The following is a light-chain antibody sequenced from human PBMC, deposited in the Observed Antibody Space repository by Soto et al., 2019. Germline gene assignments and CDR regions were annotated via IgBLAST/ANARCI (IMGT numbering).Light chain of an antibody. CDR2: DVS. Sequence: PGERATLSCRASQSVTSFLAWYQQKPGQAPRLLIYDVSHRATGIPARFSGSGSGTDFSLTISSLEPEDFAVYYCQQRSNWPLTFGGGTKVEIK. CDR3: QQRSNWPLT. V-gene: IGKV3-11*01. CDR1: QSVTSF. J-gene: IGKJ4*01.